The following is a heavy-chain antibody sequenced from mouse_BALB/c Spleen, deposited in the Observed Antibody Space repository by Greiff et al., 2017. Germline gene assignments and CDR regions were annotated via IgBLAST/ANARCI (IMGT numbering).Heavy chain of an antibody. J-gene: IGHJ4*01. CDR3: ARSYYGYGYAMDY. Sequence: EVKVEESGGGLVQPGGSRKLSCAASGFTFSSFGMHWVRQAPEKGLEWVAYISSGSSTIYYADTVKGRFTISRDNPKNTLFLQMTSLRSEDTAMYYCARSYYGYGYAMDYWGQGTSVTVSS. CDR2: ISSGSSTI. CDR1: GFTFSSFG. V-gene: IGHV5-17*02. D-gene: IGHD1-2*01.